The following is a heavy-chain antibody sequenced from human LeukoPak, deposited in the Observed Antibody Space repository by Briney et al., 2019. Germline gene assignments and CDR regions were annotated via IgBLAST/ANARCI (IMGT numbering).Heavy chain of an antibody. J-gene: IGHJ4*02. CDR1: GFTFSSYA. V-gene: IGHV3-15*01. CDR2: IKSKTDGETI. D-gene: IGHD6-13*01. CDR3: TTDSRTAAPPHFDY. Sequence: GGSLRLSCAASGFTFSSYAMSWVRQAPGKGLEWVGRIKSKTDGETIQYAAPVEGRFTISRDDSKNTLDLQMNSLKTEDTAVYYCTTDSRTAAPPHFDYWGQGSLVTVSS.